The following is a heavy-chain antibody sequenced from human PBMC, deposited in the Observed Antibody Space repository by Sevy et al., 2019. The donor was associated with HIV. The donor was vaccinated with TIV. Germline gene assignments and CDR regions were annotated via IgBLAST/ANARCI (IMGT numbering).Heavy chain of an antibody. CDR1: GYTLTGLS. J-gene: IGHJ6*02. D-gene: IGHD6-6*01. CDR2: ILYDSSNK. V-gene: IGHV3-30*03. Sequence: SCKVSGYTLTGLSRHWVRQAPGKGLEWVAVILYDSSNKYYGDSVKGRFTISRDNSKNTLYLQMNSLRTDDTAVYYCARGLAALPGYYYGMDVWGQGTTVTVSS. CDR3: ARGLAALPGYYYGMDV.